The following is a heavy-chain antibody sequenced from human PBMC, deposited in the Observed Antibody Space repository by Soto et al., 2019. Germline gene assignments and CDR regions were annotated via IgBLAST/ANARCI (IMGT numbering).Heavy chain of an antibody. V-gene: IGHV4-59*08. J-gene: IGHJ6*04. CDR2: IYYSGST. CDR1: GGSISSYY. CDR3: ARHRTDYDFWSGYPTLMDV. D-gene: IGHD3-3*01. Sequence: SETLSLTCTVSGGSISSYYWSWIRQPPGKGLEWIGYIYYSGSTNYNPSLKSRVTISVDTSKNQFSLKLSSVTAADTAVYYCARHRTDYDFWSGYPTLMDVWGKGTTVTVSS.